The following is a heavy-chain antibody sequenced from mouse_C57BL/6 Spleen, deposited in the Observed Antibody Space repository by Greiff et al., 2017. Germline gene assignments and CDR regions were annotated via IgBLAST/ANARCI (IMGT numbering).Heavy chain of an antibody. CDR3: ARDDSSDFDY. CDR1: GYTFTDYY. Sequence: QVQLQQSGAELVRPGASVKLSCKASGYTFTDYYINWVKQRPGQGLEWIARIYPGSGNTYYNEKFKDKATLTAEKSSSTAYMQLSSLTSEDSAVYFCARDDSSDFDYWGQGTTLTVSS. J-gene: IGHJ2*01. D-gene: IGHD3-2*02. V-gene: IGHV1-76*01. CDR2: IYPGSGNT.